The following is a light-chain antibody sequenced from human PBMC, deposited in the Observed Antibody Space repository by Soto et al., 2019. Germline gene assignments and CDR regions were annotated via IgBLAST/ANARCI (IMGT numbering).Light chain of an antibody. CDR2: EVT. Sequence: QSALTQPASVSGSPGQSITISCTGTRSDVGRYNYVSWYQQHPGKAPKLLIYEVTYRPSGVSTRFSGSKSGSTASLTISGIQAEDEADYYCSSYSTTSSPHVLFGGGTQRTV. CDR3: SSYSTTSSPHVL. J-gene: IGLJ2*01. V-gene: IGLV2-14*01. CDR1: RSDVGRYNY.